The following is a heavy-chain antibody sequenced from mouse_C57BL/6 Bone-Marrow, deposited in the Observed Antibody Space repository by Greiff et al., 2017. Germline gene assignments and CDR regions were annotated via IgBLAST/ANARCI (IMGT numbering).Heavy chain of an antibody. J-gene: IGHJ2*01. CDR2: IDPSDSYT. Sequence: VQLQQPGAELVRPGTSVKLSCKASGYTFTSYWMHWVKQRPGQGLEWIGVIDPSDSYTNYNQKFKGKATLTVDTSSSTAYMQLSSLTSEDSAVYYCARPLYGNYELNYWGQGTTLTVSS. V-gene: IGHV1-59*01. CDR3: ARPLYGNYELNY. D-gene: IGHD2-1*01. CDR1: GYTFTSYW.